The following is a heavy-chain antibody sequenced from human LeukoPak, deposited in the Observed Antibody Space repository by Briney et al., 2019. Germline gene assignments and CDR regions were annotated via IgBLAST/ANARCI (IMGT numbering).Heavy chain of an antibody. D-gene: IGHD1-26*01. CDR1: GFSCSSYW. Sequence: QPGGSLRLSCSASGFSCSSYWMSWVRQVPGKGLEWVAHIDEDGSEKYYVDSVKGRFFISRDNAAKSLSLQMNRLRDADTAVYYCARVSVGAPAFDYWGQGNLVTVSS. CDR2: IDEDGSEK. J-gene: IGHJ4*02. V-gene: IGHV3-7*01. CDR3: ARVSVGAPAFDY.